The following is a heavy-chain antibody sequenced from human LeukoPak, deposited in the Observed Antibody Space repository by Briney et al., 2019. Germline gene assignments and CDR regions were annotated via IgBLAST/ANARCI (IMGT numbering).Heavy chain of an antibody. CDR1: GFTFSSYA. D-gene: IGHD3-22*01. CDR2: ISGSGGST. CDR3: AKVGRSTMIVVGYFDY. J-gene: IGHJ4*02. Sequence: GGSLRLSCAASGFTFSSYAMSWVRQAPGKGLEWVSAISGSGGSTYYADSVKGRFTISGDNSKNTLYLQMNSLRAEDTAVYYCAKVGRSTMIVVGYFDYWGQGTLVTVSS. V-gene: IGHV3-23*01.